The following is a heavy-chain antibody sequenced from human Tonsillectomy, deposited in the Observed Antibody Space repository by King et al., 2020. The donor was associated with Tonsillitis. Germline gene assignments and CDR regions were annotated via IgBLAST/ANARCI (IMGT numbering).Heavy chain of an antibody. J-gene: IGHJ6*03. CDR1: GDTFSNFA. CDR3: ARARLNFLAARPGDYYYYYMDV. V-gene: IGHV1-69*01. Sequence: VQLVQSGAEVKRPGSSVNVSCKASGDTFSNFAISWVRQAPGQGLEWMGAIIPIFGSTNYSQSFQGRVTITAAESTSTAYMELTGLRSDDTAVYYCARARLNFLAARPGDYYYYYMDVWGRGTAVTVPS. D-gene: IGHD6-6*01. CDR2: IIPIFGST.